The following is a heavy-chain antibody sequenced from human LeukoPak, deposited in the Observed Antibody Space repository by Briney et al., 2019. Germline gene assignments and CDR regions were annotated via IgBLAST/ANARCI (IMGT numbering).Heavy chain of an antibody. CDR1: GFTFDSYS. J-gene: IGHJ3*02. V-gene: IGHV3-23*01. Sequence: PGGSLRLSCAASGFTFDSYSMSRVRQAPGKGLEWVSAISGSGGSTYYADSVKGRFTISRDNSKNTLYLQMNSLRAEDTAVYYCAKDPGEYYDFWSGSDAFDIWGQGTMVTVSS. D-gene: IGHD3-3*01. CDR2: ISGSGGST. CDR3: AKDPGEYYDFWSGSDAFDI.